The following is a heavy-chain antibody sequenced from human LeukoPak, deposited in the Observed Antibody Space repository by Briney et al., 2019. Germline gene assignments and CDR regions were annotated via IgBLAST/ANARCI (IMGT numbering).Heavy chain of an antibody. D-gene: IGHD1-1*01. CDR1: GFTFRSYA. Sequence: PGGSLRLSCAASGFTFRSYAMNWLRQAPGKGLEWVSYINSSGSTKYYADSVSGRFTISRNNAMDTVFLHMDSLRAADTAVYYCAGSHNSNCLGMDVWGDGTAVTVSS. CDR3: AGSHNSNCLGMDV. CDR2: INSSGSTK. J-gene: IGHJ6*04. V-gene: IGHV3-48*03.